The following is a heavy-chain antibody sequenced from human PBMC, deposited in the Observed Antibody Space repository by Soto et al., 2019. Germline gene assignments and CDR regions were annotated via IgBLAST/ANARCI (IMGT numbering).Heavy chain of an antibody. Sequence: GGSLRLSCAASGFTFDDYTMHWVRQAPGKGLEWVSLISWDGGSTYYADSVKGRFTISRDNSKNSLYLQMNSLRTEDTALYYLAKDNGSDAFDIWGRGIIVTV. V-gene: IGHV3-43*01. J-gene: IGHJ3*02. CDR3: AKDNGSDAFDI. CDR1: GFTFDDYT. CDR2: ISWDGGST.